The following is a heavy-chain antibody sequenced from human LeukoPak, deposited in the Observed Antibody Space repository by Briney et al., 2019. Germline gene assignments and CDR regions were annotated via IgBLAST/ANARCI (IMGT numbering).Heavy chain of an antibody. J-gene: IGHJ4*02. D-gene: IGHD3-22*01. CDR1: GGSISSSNW. CDR3: ATEHSDSSGYYPIFDY. CDR2: IYHSGST. V-gene: IGHV4-4*02. Sequence: PSETLSLTCAVSGGSISSSNWWSWVRQPPGKGLEWIGEIYHSGSTNYNPSLKSRVTISVDKSKNQFSLKLSSVTAADTAVYYCATEHSDSSGYYPIFDYWGQGTLVTVSS.